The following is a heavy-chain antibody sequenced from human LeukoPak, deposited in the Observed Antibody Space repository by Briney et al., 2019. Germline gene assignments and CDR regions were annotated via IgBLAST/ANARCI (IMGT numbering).Heavy chain of an antibody. Sequence: SETLSLTCTISGGSISTYYWSWIRQRPGKGLEWIGHIFHNGNTNYNPSLKSRVTISVDTSKNQFSLHLISVTAADTAVYYCARVDRSPRSYEVVTAFDYWGQGTLVTVSS. CDR1: GGSISTYY. V-gene: IGHV4-59*01. J-gene: IGHJ4*02. CDR3: ARVDRSPRSYEVVTAFDY. CDR2: IFHNGNT. D-gene: IGHD3-22*01.